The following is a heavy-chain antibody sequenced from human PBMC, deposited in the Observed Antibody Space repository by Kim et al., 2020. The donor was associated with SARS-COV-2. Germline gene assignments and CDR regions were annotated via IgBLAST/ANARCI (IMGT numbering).Heavy chain of an antibody. Sequence: TYYTASVKGRFTIARDNQKNTVYLQRSGLRAGDTAVNYCASAPKGSFYYDYWGQGTLVTVSS. J-gene: IGHJ4*02. D-gene: IGHD3-10*01. V-gene: IGHV3-23*01. CDR3: ASAPKGSFYYDY. CDR2: T.